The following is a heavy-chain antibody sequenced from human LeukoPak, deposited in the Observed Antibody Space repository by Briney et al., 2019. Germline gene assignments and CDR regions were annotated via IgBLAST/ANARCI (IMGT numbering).Heavy chain of an antibody. CDR3: ARGGRERWLQKPPDY. V-gene: IGHV1-8*01. Sequence: GASVKVSCKASGYTFTSYDINWVRQATGQGLEWMGWMNPNSGNTGYAQKFRGRVTMTRNTSISTAYMELSSLRSEDTAVYYCARGGRERWLQKPPDYWGQGTLVTVSS. D-gene: IGHD5-24*01. CDR1: GYTFTSYD. J-gene: IGHJ4*02. CDR2: MNPNSGNT.